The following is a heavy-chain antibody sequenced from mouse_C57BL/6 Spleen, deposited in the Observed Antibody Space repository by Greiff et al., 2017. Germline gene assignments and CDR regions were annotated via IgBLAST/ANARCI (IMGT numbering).Heavy chain of an antibody. CDR2: ISSGSSTI. Sequence: EVKLMESGGGLVKPGGSLILSCAASGFTFSDYGLHWVRQAPEKGLEWVAYISSGSSTINSADTVKGRFTISRDNAKNTLFLQMTSLRSEDTAMYYCARANYYGSSYYAMDYWGQGTSVTVSS. CDR1: GFTFSDYG. V-gene: IGHV5-17*01. J-gene: IGHJ4*01. CDR3: ARANYYGSSYYAMDY. D-gene: IGHD1-1*01.